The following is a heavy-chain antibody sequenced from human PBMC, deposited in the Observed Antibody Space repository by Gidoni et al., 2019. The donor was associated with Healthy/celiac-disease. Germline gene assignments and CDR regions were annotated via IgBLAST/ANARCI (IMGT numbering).Heavy chain of an antibody. CDR3: AGVGATAAY. J-gene: IGHJ4*02. Sequence: QLQLQESGPGLVKPSEPLSLTCTVSGGPISRSSYYWGWIRQPPGKGLEWIGSIYYSGSTYYNPSLKSRVTISVDTSKNQFSLKLSSVTAADTAVYYCAGVGATAAYWGQGTLVTVSS. V-gene: IGHV4-39*01. CDR1: GGPISRSSYY. CDR2: IYYSGST. D-gene: IGHD1-26*01.